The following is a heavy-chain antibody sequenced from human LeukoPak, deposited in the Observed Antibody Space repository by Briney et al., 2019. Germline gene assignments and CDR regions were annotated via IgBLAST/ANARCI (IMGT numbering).Heavy chain of an antibody. CDR3: AREGTGYDFWSGSPYYMDV. Sequence: SETLSLTCTVSGGSISSYYWSWVRQPPGKGLEWIGYIYYSGSTNYNPSLKGRVTISVDTSKNQFSLKLSSVTAADTAVYYCAREGTGYDFWSGSPYYMDVWGKGTTVTVSS. J-gene: IGHJ6*03. V-gene: IGHV4-59*01. CDR2: IYYSGST. CDR1: GGSISSYY. D-gene: IGHD3-3*01.